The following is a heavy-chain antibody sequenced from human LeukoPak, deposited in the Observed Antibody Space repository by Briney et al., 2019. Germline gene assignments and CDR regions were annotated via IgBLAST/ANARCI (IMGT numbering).Heavy chain of an antibody. CDR1: GFTFSSYS. CDR3: ARETYGDSPFDY. J-gene: IGHJ4*02. CDR2: ISSSSTI. V-gene: IGHV3-48*01. Sequence: GGSLRLSCAASGFTFSSYSMNWVRQAPGKGLEWVSYISSSSTIYYADSVKGRFTISRDNAKNSLYLQMNSLRAEDTAVYYCARETYGDSPFDYWGQGTLVTVSS. D-gene: IGHD4-17*01.